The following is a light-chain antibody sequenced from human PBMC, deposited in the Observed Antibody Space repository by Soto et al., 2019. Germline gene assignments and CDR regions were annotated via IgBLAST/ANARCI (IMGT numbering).Light chain of an antibody. CDR3: QSYDNSRSGYV. CDR1: SSNIGAGYD. CDR2: GNG. J-gene: IGLJ1*01. Sequence: QSVLTQPPSVSGAPGQRVTISCTGSSSNIGAGYDVHWYQQLPATAPKLLIYGNGNRPSGVPDRFSGSKSGTSASLAITGLQAEDEADYYCQSYDNSRSGYVFGTGTKVTVL. V-gene: IGLV1-40*01.